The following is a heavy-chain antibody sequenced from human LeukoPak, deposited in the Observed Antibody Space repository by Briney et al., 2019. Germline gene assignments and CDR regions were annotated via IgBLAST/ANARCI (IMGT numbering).Heavy chain of an antibody. V-gene: IGHV3-7*01. Sequence: GGSLRLSCAASGFTFSSYWMSWVRQAPGKGLEWVANIKQDGSEKYYVDSVKGRLTISRDNAKNSLYLQMNSLRAEDTAVYYRAREGRAHDAFDIWGQGTMVTVSS. CDR3: AREGRAHDAFDI. CDR2: IKQDGSEK. J-gene: IGHJ3*02. CDR1: GFTFSSYW.